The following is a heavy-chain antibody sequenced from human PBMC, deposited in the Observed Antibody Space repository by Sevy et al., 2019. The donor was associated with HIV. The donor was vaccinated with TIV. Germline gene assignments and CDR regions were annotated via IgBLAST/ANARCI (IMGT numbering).Heavy chain of an antibody. V-gene: IGHV3-49*04. CDR2: IRSKAYGGTT. CDR3: NSDPAMGSY. CDR1: GFTFGDYA. D-gene: IGHD5-18*01. Sequence: GGSLRLSCTASGFTFGDYAMSWVRQAPGKGLEWVGFIRSKAYGGTTEYAASVKGRFTISRDDSKSIAYLQMNSLKTEDTAVNYTNSDPAMGSYWGQGTLVTGSS. J-gene: IGHJ4*02.